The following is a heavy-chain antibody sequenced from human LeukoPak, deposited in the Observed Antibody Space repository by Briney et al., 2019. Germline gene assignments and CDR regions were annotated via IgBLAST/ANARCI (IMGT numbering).Heavy chain of an antibody. CDR2: ISAYNGNT. D-gene: IGHD3-22*01. J-gene: IGHJ4*02. CDR3: ATDSSGYYYSY. Sequence: ASVKVSCKASGYTFSSYGISWVRQAPGQGLERMGWISAYNGNTNYAQKLQGRVTMTTDTSTSTAYMELRSLRSDDTAVYYCATDSSGYYYSYWGQGTLVTVSS. CDR1: GYTFSSYG. V-gene: IGHV1-18*01.